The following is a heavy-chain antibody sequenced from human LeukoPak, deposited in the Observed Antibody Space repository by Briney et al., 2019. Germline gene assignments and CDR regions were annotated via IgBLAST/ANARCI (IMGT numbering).Heavy chain of an antibody. J-gene: IGHJ5*01. CDR3: ARDWSSSGVGWFDS. CDR2: ISSSGSTI. V-gene: IGHV3-48*03. D-gene: IGHD6-6*01. CDR1: GFTFSSYE. Sequence: PGGSLRLSCAASGFTFSSYEMNWVRQAPGKGLEWVSYISSSGSTIYYADSVKGRFTISRDNAKNSLYLQMNSLRAEDTAVYYCARDWSSSGVGWFDSWGQRTLVTVSS.